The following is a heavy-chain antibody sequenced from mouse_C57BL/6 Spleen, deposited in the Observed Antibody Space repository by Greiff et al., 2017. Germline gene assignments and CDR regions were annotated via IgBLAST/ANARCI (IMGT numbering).Heavy chain of an antibody. Sequence: EVQRVESGGGLVKPGASLKLSCAASGFTFSDYGMHWVRQAPVKGLEWVAYISSGSSTIYYADKVKGRFTISRDNAKNTLFLQMTSLRAEDTAMYYCARRGGSSRNGDFEVWGTGTTVTVSS. CDR1: GFTFSDYG. D-gene: IGHD1-1*01. CDR3: ARRGGSSRNGDFEV. J-gene: IGHJ1*03. CDR2: ISSGSSTI. V-gene: IGHV5-17*01.